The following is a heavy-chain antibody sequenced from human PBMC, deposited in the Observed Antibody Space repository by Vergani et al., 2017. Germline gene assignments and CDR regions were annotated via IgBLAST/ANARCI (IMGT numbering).Heavy chain of an antibody. D-gene: IGHD4-23*01. CDR2: IYYSGST. J-gene: IGHJ5*02. V-gene: IGHV4-59*01. Sequence: QVQLQESGPGLVKPSETLFLTCTVSGGSISSYYWSWIRQPPGKGLEWIGYIYYSGSTNYNPSLKSRVTISVDTSKNQFSLKLSSVTAADTAVYYCARDPSDGGNPNWFDPWGQGTLVTVSS. CDR3: ARDPSDGGNPNWFDP. CDR1: GGSISSYY.